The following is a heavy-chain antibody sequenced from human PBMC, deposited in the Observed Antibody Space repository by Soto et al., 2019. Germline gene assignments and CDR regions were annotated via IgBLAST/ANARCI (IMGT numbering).Heavy chain of an antibody. CDR1: GYTFTSYY. J-gene: IGHJ5*02. CDR3: ARGSRLVIMIRLNWFDP. Sequence: GASVKVSCKASGYTFTSYYMHWVRQAPGQGLEWMGIINPSGGSTSYAQKFQGRVTVTRDTSTSTVYMELSSLRSEDTAVYFCARGSRLVIMIRLNWFDPWGQGTLVTVSS. V-gene: IGHV1-46*01. D-gene: IGHD3-9*01. CDR2: INPSGGST.